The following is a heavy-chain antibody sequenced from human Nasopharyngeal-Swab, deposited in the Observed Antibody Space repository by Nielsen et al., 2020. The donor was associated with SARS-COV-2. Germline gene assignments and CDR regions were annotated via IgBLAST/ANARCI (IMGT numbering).Heavy chain of an antibody. CDR3: AKGKEAIVVVPGILNWFDP. D-gene: IGHD2-2*01. CDR2: ISSSGSTI. CDR1: GFTFSDYY. J-gene: IGHJ5*02. Sequence: GGSLRLSCAASGFTFSDYYMSWIRQAPGKGLEWVSYISSSGSTIYYADSVKGRFTISRDNAKNSLYLQMNSLRAEDTALYYCAKGKEAIVVVPGILNWFDPWGQGTLVTVSS. V-gene: IGHV3-11*01.